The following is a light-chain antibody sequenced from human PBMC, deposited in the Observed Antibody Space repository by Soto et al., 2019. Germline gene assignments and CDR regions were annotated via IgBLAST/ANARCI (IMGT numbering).Light chain of an antibody. Sequence: DIQMTQSPSTLSASVGDRVTITCRASQTSLNWLAWYQQKPGKAPKLLIYKASTLESGVPSRFSGSGAGTEFTLTIRSLQPDDFATYYCHQYNSYPLTFGGGTKVEIK. CDR3: HQYNSYPLT. CDR2: KAS. V-gene: IGKV1-5*03. J-gene: IGKJ4*01. CDR1: QTSLNW.